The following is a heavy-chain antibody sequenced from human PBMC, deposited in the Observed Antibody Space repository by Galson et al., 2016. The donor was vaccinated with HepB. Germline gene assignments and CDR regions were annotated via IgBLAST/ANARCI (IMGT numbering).Heavy chain of an antibody. J-gene: IGHJ4*02. CDR1: GFAFSSFW. V-gene: IGHV3-74*01. CDR3: AREVKWGGLIVEESAAMGY. CDR2: TNADGSRT. D-gene: IGHD2-2*01. Sequence: SLRLSCAASGFAFSSFWMHWVRQVPGKGLVWLSRTNADGSRTSYADSVKGRFTISRDNAKNTLYLQMNSLRAEGTAVYYCAREVKWGGLIVEESAAMGYWGLGTLVTVSS.